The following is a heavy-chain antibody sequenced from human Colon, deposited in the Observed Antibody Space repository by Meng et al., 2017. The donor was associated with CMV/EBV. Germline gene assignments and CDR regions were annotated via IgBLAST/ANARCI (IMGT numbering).Heavy chain of an antibody. Sequence: SGGSISSSSYYWGWIRQPPGKGLEWIGSIYYSGSTYYNPSLKSRVTISVDTSKNQFSLKRSSVTAADTAVYYCARDADSGSSLDWFDPWGQGTLVTVSS. CDR3: ARDADSGSSLDWFDP. CDR2: IYYSGST. J-gene: IGHJ5*02. V-gene: IGHV4-39*07. D-gene: IGHD1-26*01. CDR1: GGSISSSSYY.